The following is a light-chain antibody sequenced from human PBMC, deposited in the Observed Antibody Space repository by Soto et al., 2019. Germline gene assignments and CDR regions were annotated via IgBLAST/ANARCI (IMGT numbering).Light chain of an antibody. J-gene: IGLJ1*01. CDR3: SSYTSIPALV. V-gene: IGLV2-14*01. CDR2: DVC. CDR1: SSDVGGYNS. Sequence: QSALPQPASVSGSPGQSITISCTGTSSDVGGYNSVSWYQQHPGKVPKIMIYDVCIRPSGLTDRFSGSKSGNTATRTIAGLQAEHEADYYCSSYTSIPALVFGTGTKLTVL.